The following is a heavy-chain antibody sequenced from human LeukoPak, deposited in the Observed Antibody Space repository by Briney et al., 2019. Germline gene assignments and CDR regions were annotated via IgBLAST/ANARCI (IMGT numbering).Heavy chain of an antibody. V-gene: IGHV1-2*02. J-gene: IGHJ4*02. CDR2: IKPKSGDT. D-gene: IGHD3-10*01. CDR3: ASGGYYSDSGSYYKAPF. Sequence: ASVKVSCKASGYALTRYYMHWVRQAPGQGLEWMGWIKPKSGDTKYIQHFERGVTMTRVTSIGPAPMVPRSERSDDTAVYYCASGGYYSDSGSYYKAPFWGQGSLVTVSS. CDR1: GYALTRYY.